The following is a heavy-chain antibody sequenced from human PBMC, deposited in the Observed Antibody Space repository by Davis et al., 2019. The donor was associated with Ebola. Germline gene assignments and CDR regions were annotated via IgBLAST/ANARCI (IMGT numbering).Heavy chain of an antibody. CDR3: ARGIGITRYYYGMDV. D-gene: IGHD1-14*01. CDR2: INHSGST. Sequence: GSLRLSCAVYGGSFSGYYWSWIRQPPGKGLEWIGEINHSGSTNYNPSLKSRVTISVDTSKNQFSLKLSSVTAADTAVYYCARGIGITRYYYGMDVWGQGTTVTVSS. V-gene: IGHV4-34*01. J-gene: IGHJ6*02. CDR1: GGSFSGYY.